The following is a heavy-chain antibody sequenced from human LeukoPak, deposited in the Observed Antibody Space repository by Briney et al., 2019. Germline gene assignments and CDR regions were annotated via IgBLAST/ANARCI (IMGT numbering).Heavy chain of an antibody. CDR2: ISSSGSTI. D-gene: IGHD5-24*01. CDR3: AREVEGERWLHF. V-gene: IGHV3-48*03. CDR1: GFTFSSYE. Sequence: GGSLRLSCAASGFTFSSYEMNWVRQAPGKGLEWVSYISSSGSTIYYADSLKGRFTISRDNAKNSLYLQMNSLRAEDRAVYYCAREVEGERWLHFRGQGTLVTVSS. J-gene: IGHJ4*02.